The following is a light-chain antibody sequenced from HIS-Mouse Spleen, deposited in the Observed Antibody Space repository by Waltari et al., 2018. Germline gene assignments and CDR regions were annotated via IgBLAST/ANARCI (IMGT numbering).Light chain of an antibody. CDR1: SSDVGSYTL. V-gene: IGLV2-23*01. CDR3: CSYAGSSDVV. J-gene: IGLJ2*01. Sequence: QSALTQPASVSGSPGQSITISCTGTSSDVGSYTLVPWYQQHPGNAPKRMIYEGSKRPSGVSNRFSGSKSGNTASLTISGLQAEDEADYYCCSYAGSSDVVFGGGTKLTVL. CDR2: EGS.